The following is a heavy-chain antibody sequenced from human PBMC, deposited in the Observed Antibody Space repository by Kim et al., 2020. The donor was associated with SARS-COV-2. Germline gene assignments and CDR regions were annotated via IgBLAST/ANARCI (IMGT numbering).Heavy chain of an antibody. J-gene: IGHJ4*02. CDR2: IYPGDSDT. V-gene: IGHV5-51*01. CDR1: EYTFNNYW. CDR3: ARAPSGTFSPYYFHY. D-gene: IGHD1-26*01. Sequence: GESLKISCKASEYTFNNYWIGWVRQMPGKGLQWLVIIYPGDSDTKYNPSVQGQVTISADWSLTTAYLQWSSLKASDTAIYYCARAPSGTFSPYYFHYLGQ.